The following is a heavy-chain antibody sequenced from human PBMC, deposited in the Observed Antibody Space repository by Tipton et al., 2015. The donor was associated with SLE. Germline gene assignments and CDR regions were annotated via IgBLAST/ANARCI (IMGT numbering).Heavy chain of an antibody. CDR3: ARGESRSYIAARLGFDY. CDR2: IYYSGST. V-gene: IGHV4-39*07. D-gene: IGHD6-6*01. CDR1: GGSISSSSYY. Sequence: TLSLTCAVYGGSISSSSYYWGWIRQPPGKGLEWIGSIYYSGSTYYNPSLKSRVTISVDTSKNQFSLKLSSVTAADTAVYYCARGESRSYIAARLGFDYWGQGTLVTVSS. J-gene: IGHJ4*02.